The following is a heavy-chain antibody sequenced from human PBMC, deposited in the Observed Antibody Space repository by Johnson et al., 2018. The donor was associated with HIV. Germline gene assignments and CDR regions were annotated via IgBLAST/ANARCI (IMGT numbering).Heavy chain of an antibody. CDR2: IKEDGSEK. D-gene: IGHD3-10*01. CDR3: ARPIARGASDI. J-gene: IGHJ3*02. CDR1: GFTFSRYW. V-gene: IGHV3-7*03. Sequence: VQLVESGGGLVQPGGSLRLSCVVSGFTFSRYWMSWVRQAPGKGLEWVANIKEDGSEKYYVDSVRGRFTISRDNAKNSLYLQMNSLRVEDTAVYYCARPIARGASDIWGQGTMVTVSS.